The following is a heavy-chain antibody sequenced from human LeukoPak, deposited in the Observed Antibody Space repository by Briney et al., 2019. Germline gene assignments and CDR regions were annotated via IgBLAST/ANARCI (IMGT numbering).Heavy chain of an antibody. Sequence: KPSETLSLTCAVYGGSFSGYYWSWIRQPPGKGLEWIGEINHSGSTNYNPSLKSRVTISVDTSKNQFSLKLSSVTAADTAVYYCARDYYPFDPWGQGTLVTVSS. D-gene: IGHD3-22*01. V-gene: IGHV4-34*01. CDR3: ARDYYPFDP. CDR2: INHSGST. J-gene: IGHJ5*02. CDR1: GGSFSGYY.